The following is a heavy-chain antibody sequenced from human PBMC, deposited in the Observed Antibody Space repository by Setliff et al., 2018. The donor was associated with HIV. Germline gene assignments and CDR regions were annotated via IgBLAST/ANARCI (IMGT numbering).Heavy chain of an antibody. J-gene: IGHJ4*02. CDR2: IYYSGST. CDR1: GYTISSGYY. Sequence: SETLSLTCALSGYTISSGYYWGWIRQPPGKGLEWIGTIYYSGSTYYNPSLKSRVTISVDTSKNQFSLKLSSVTAADTAVYYCARSVPRYCSGGSCYPPLFDYWGQGTLVTVSS. CDR3: ARSVPRYCSGGSCYPPLFDY. V-gene: IGHV4-38-2*01. D-gene: IGHD2-15*01.